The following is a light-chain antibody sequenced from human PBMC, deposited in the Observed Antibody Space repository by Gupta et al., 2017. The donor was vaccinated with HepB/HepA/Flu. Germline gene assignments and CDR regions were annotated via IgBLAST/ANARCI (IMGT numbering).Light chain of an antibody. CDR1: ALPKQY. J-gene: IGLJ2*01. CDR2: KDS. Sequence: SYELTQPPSVSVSPGQTARITCSGDALPKQYAYWYQQKPGQAPVLVIYKDSERPSGIPERFSGSSSGTTVTLTISGVQAEDEADYYCQSADSSGTYVVFGGETKLTGL. V-gene: IGLV3-25*03. CDR3: QSADSSGTYVV.